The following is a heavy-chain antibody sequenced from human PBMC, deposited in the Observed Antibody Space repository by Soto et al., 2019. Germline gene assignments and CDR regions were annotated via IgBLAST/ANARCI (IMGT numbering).Heavy chain of an antibody. J-gene: IGHJ4*02. CDR3: ARGELLFDS. CDR2: IYHTGST. D-gene: IGHD1-7*01. CDR1: GGSISSDNSH. Sequence: QVQLQESGPGLVKPSQTLSLTCTVSGGSISSDNSHWSWIRQHPGKGLEWIGYIYHTGSTFYNPSLKSRVTLSVDTSMNQFSLKVNSVTAADTAVYYCARGELLFDSWGQGTLVTVSS. V-gene: IGHV4-31*03.